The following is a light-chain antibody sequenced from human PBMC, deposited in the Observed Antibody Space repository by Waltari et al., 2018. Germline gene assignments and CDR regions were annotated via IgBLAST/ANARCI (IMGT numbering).Light chain of an antibody. CDR1: SSNIGAGYD. V-gene: IGLV1-40*01. CDR2: GNN. CDR3: QSYDSSLSGSV. J-gene: IGLJ2*01. Sequence: QPVLSPPPSVSGAPGPRVTISCTGSSSNIGAGYDVPGYQQLPGIAPKPLIYGNNNRPSGVPDRFSGSKSGTSASLAITGLQAEDEADYYCQSYDSSLSGSVFGGGTKLTVL.